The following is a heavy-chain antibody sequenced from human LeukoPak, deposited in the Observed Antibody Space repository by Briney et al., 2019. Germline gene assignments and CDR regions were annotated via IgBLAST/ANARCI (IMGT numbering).Heavy chain of an antibody. CDR3: ARHPIAAGGAYNWFDP. CDR2: IYPRDSNT. Sequence: GESLKISCKGSGYGSGYSFTSHWIAWVRQMPGKGLEWMGTIYPRDSNTIYSPSFQGQVTIPVDTSINTAYLQWISLKASDTAMYYCARHPIAAGGAYNWFDPWGQGTLVTVSS. V-gene: IGHV5-51*01. D-gene: IGHD6-13*01. J-gene: IGHJ5*02. CDR1: GYSFTSHW.